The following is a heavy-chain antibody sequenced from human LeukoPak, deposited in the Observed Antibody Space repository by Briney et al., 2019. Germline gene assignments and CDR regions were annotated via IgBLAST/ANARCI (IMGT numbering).Heavy chain of an antibody. CDR1: GFTVTSNY. Sequence: GGSLRLSRVVSGFTVTSNYMSWVRQAPGKGLEWVSVIYSGGTTNYADSVKGRFTVYRDDSKNTLYLQMNSLRAEDTAVYYCASKLTSSYWGQGTLVTVSS. J-gene: IGHJ4*02. D-gene: IGHD1-1*01. CDR3: ASKLTSSY. V-gene: IGHV3-66*01. CDR2: IYSGGTT.